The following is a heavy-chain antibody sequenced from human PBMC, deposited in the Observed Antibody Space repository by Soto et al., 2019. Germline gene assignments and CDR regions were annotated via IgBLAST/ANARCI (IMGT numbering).Heavy chain of an antibody. CDR1: GGSISSGGYS. Sequence: QLQLQESGSGLVKPSQTLSLTCAVSGGSISSGGYSWSWIRQPPGKGLEWIGYIYHSGSTYYNPSLRLRVTISVDRSKNQSSPKRRSVTAADSAVYYCAGVRGPYCGGECYPPTPNWFDPWGQGTLVTVSS. CDR2: IYHSGST. CDR3: AGVRGPYCGGECYPPTPNWFDP. D-gene: IGHD2-21*01. J-gene: IGHJ5*02. V-gene: IGHV4-30-2*01.